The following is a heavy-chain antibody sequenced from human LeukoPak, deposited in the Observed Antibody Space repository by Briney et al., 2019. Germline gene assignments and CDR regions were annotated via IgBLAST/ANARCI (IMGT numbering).Heavy chain of an antibody. J-gene: IGHJ5*02. CDR3: ARARVPIAAAGTGWFDP. Sequence: PSQSLSLTCAGSGGSISSGGYSWSWIRQPPGKGLEWIGYIYHSGSTYYNPSLKSRVTISVDRSKNQFSLKLSPVTAADTAVYYCARARVPIAAAGTGWFDPWGQGTLVTVSS. CDR1: GGSISSGGYS. CDR2: IYHSGST. D-gene: IGHD6-13*01. V-gene: IGHV4-30-2*01.